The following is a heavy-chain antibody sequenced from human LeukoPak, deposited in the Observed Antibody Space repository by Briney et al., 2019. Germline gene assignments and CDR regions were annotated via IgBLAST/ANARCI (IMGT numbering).Heavy chain of an antibody. J-gene: IGHJ6*02. CDR2: FSLDTDKI. CDR1: VLTLYRYA. V-gene: IGHV3-9*01. CDR3: TKDITPGGADV. Sequence: CLRLSRVASVLTLYRYAMHCVPDRRAKGREWGAGFSLDTDKIDYADSVRGRFTVSKDNAKKTLYLQMNHLRTEDTALYYCTKDITPGGADVWGQGTTVTVSS. D-gene: IGHD3-10*01.